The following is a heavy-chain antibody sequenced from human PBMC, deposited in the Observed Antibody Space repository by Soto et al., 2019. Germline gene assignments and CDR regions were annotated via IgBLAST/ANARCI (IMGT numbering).Heavy chain of an antibody. CDR3: ARTRYYYDSSSFDY. D-gene: IGHD3-22*01. V-gene: IGHV4-31*02. CDR2: IYSSGAT. Sequence: PSETLSLTCSVSGASVSSGGYFWTWIRQLPGKGLEWIGYIYSSGATHYNPSLQSRLSMSLDTSRNQFSLKLTSMTVADTATYYCARTRYYYDSSSFDYWGQGTLVTVSS. CDR1: GASVSSGGYF. J-gene: IGHJ4*02.